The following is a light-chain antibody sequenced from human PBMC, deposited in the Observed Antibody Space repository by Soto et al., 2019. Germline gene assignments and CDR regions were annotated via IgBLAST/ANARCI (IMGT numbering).Light chain of an antibody. J-gene: IGLJ1*01. Sequence: QSVLTQPPSVSAAPGHKVTISCSGTASNIGNDYVSWYQELPGEAPQLLIYGNNRRPSGIADRFSGSRYDTSATLGITGLQTGDEAGYYCGAWDSSLNVYVFGTGTKVTVL. V-gene: IGLV1-51*01. CDR2: GNN. CDR1: ASNIGNDY. CDR3: GAWDSSLNVYV.